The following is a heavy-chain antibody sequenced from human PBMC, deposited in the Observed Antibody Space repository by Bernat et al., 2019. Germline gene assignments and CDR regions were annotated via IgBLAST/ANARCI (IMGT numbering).Heavy chain of an antibody. D-gene: IGHD6-19*01. CDR3: AREGGWYGGFAAFDI. CDR1: GFTVSSNY. Sequence: EVQLVESGGGLIQPGGSLRLSCAASGFTVSSNYMSWVRQAPGKGLEWVSVIYSGGSTYYADSVKGLFTIYRDNSKNTLYLQMNSVRAEDTAVYYCAREGGWYGGFAAFDIWGQGTMVTVSS. V-gene: IGHV3-53*01. J-gene: IGHJ3*02. CDR2: IYSGGST.